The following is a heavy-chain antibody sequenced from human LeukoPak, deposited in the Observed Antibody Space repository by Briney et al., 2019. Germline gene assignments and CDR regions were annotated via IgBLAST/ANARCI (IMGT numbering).Heavy chain of an antibody. J-gene: IGHJ3*02. D-gene: IGHD3-3*01. CDR1: GFTFSSYS. V-gene: IGHV3-21*01. CDR2: ISSSSSYI. Sequence: PGGSLRLSCAASGFTFSSYSMNWVRQAPGKGLEWVSSISSSSSYIYYADSVKGRFTISRDNAKNSLYLQMNSLRAEDTAVYYCARDGAWAIFGVVSRNDAFDMWGQGTTVTVSS. CDR3: ARDGAWAIFGVVSRNDAFDM.